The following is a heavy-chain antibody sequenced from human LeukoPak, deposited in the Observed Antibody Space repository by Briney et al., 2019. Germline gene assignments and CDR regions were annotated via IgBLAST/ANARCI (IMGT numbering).Heavy chain of an antibody. CDR1: GFTFSSYA. J-gene: IGHJ4*02. Sequence: TGRSLRPSCAASGFTFSSYAMHWVRQAPGKGLEWVAVISYDGSNKYYADSVKGRFTISRDNSKNTLYLQMNSLRAEDTAVYYCAREDWDGYNPDYWGQGTLVTVSS. CDR3: AREDWDGYNPDY. V-gene: IGHV3-30-3*01. D-gene: IGHD5-24*01. CDR2: ISYDGSNK.